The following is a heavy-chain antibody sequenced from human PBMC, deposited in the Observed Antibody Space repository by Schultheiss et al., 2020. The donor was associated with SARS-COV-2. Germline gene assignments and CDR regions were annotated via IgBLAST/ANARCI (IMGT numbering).Heavy chain of an antibody. J-gene: IGHJ4*02. V-gene: IGHV3-23*01. CDR1: GFTFSSNA. D-gene: IGHD3/OR15-3a*01. Sequence: GGSLRLSCVTSGFTFSSNAMTWVRQAPGKGLEWLSTISGSGSNTYYAASVEGRFTISRDNSKNTLYLQMNSLGAEDTAVYYCARGTGPFDYWGQGTLVTVSS. CDR3: ARGTGPFDY. CDR2: ISGSGSNT.